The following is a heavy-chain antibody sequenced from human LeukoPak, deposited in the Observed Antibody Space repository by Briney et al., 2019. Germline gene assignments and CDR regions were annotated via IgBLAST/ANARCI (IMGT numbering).Heavy chain of an antibody. CDR3: ARRNSSGWPYYYYGMDV. V-gene: IGHV4-4*07. CDR1: GGSISSYY. D-gene: IGHD6-19*01. J-gene: IGHJ6*02. Sequence: SETLSLTCTVSGGSISSYYWSWIRQPAGKGLEWIGRIYTSGSTNYNPSLKSRVTMSVDTSKNQFSLKLSSVTAADTAVYYCARRNSSGWPYYYYGMDVWGQGTTVTVSS. CDR2: IYTSGST.